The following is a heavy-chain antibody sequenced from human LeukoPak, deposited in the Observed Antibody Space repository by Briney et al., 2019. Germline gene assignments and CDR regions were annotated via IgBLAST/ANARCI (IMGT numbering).Heavy chain of an antibody. CDR2: IIPIFGTA. V-gene: IGHV1-69*01. J-gene: IGHJ6*02. CDR1: GGTFSSYA. Sequence: SVTVSCKASGGTFSSYAISWVRQAPGQGLEWMGGIIPIFGTANYAQKFQGRVTITADESTSTAYMELSSLRSEDTAVYYCARGDKGGGDFSMDVWGQGRTVTVSS. CDR3: ARGDKGGGDFSMDV. D-gene: IGHD2-21*02.